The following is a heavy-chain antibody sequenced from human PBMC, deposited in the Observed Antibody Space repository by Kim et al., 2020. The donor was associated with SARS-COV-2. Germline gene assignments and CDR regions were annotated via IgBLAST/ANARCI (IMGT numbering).Heavy chain of an antibody. J-gene: IGHJ4*02. Sequence: SGPTLVNPTQTVTLTCTFSGFSLSTSGVSVGWIRQPPGKALEWLALIYWDDDKRYSPSLKSRLTITKDTSKSQVVLTMTNMDPVDTATYYCAHRFHPAPFNSWGQGTLVTVSS. V-gene: IGHV2-5*02. CDR3: AHRFHPAPFNS. CDR1: GFSLSTSGVS. CDR2: IYWDDDK.